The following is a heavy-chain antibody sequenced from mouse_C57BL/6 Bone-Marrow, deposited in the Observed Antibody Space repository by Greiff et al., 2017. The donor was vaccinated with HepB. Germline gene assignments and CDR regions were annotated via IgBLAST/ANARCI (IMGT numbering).Heavy chain of an antibody. CDR3: ARWGTTVVDWYFDV. J-gene: IGHJ1*03. CDR2: INPSNGGT. V-gene: IGHV1-53*01. D-gene: IGHD1-1*01. CDR1: GYTFTSYW. Sequence: VQLQQSGAELARPGASVKLSCKASGYTFTSYWMHWVKQRPGQGLEWIGNINPSNGGTNYNEKFKSKATLTVDKSSSTAYMQLSSLTSEDSAVYYCARWGTTVVDWYFDVWGTGTTVTVSS.